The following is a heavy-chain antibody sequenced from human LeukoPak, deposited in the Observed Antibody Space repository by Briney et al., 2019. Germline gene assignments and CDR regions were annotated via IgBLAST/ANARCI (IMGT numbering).Heavy chain of an antibody. CDR1: GGSISSSSYY. J-gene: IGHJ3*02. V-gene: IGHV4-39*01. Sequence: PSETLSLTCTVSGGSISSSSYYWGWIRQPPGKGLEWIGSIYYSGSTYYNPSLKSRVTISVDTSKNQFSLKLSSVTAADTAVYYCASPRGLMYYYDSSGYYSNAFDIWGQGTMVTVSS. CDR2: IYYSGST. D-gene: IGHD3-22*01. CDR3: ASPRGLMYYYDSSGYYSNAFDI.